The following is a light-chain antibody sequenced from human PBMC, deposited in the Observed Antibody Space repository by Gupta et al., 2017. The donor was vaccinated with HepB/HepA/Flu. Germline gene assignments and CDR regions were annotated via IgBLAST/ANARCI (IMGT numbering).Light chain of an antibody. Sequence: EIVLTQSPGTLSLSPRERATLSCRASQSVSSSYLAWYQQKPGQAPRLLIYGASSRATGIPDRFSGSGSGTEFTLTISRREPEDFAVYYCQQEGSSPWTFGQGTKVEIK. CDR2: GAS. V-gene: IGKV3-20*01. CDR3: QQEGSSPWT. CDR1: QSVSSSY. J-gene: IGKJ1*01.